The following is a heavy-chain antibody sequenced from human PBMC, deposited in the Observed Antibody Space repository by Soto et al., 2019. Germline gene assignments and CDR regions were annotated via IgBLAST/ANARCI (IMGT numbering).Heavy chain of an antibody. D-gene: IGHD3-3*01. CDR3: ARVPFRGFWSGSPSWFDP. J-gene: IGHJ5*02. CDR1: GFTFSSYW. Sequence: GGSLRLSCAASGFTFSSYWMSWVRQAPGKGLEWVANIKQDGSEKYYVDSVKGRFTISRDNAKNSLYLQMNSLRAEDTAVYYCARVPFRGFWSGSPSWFDPWGQGTLVTVSS. CDR2: IKQDGSEK. V-gene: IGHV3-7*01.